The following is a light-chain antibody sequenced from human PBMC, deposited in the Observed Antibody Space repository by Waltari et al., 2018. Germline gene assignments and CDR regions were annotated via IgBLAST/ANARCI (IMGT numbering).Light chain of an antibody. J-gene: IGKJ2*01. Sequence: EIVLTQSPGTLSLSPGERATLSCRTSQTVKNNNYLAWYQQKPGQAPRPLIYDASRRSPGIPDRFSGSGSGTDFTLTISRLEPEDFAVYSCHQYGTSPRTFGLGTKLEIK. V-gene: IGKV3-20*01. CDR1: QTVKNNNY. CDR3: HQYGTSPRT. CDR2: DAS.